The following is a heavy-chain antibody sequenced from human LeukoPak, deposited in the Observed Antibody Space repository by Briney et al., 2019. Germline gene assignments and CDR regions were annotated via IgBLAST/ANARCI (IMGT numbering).Heavy chain of an antibody. Sequence: GGSLRLSCTGSGFTFGDHAMSWVRQAPGEGLEWVGFIRSKAYRGTTEYAASVKGRFTISRDDSASIAYLQMNSLRTEDTAVYYCARGPIQLWIHNAMDVWGQGTTVTVSS. CDR1: GFTFGDHA. CDR3: ARGPIQLWIHNAMDV. CDR2: IRSKAYRGTT. V-gene: IGHV3-49*04. D-gene: IGHD5-18*01. J-gene: IGHJ6*02.